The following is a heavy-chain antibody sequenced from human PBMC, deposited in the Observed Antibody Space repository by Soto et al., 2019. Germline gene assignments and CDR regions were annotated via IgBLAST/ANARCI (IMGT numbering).Heavy chain of an antibody. V-gene: IGHV5-51*01. CDR2: IYPGDSDT. CDR3: ARRGRYCSSTSCYREYYFDY. J-gene: IGHJ4*02. Sequence: PGESLKISCQGSGYSFTSYWIGWVRQMPGKGLEWMGIIYPGDSDTRYSPSFQGQVTISADKSISTAYLQWSSLKASDTAMYYCARRGRYCSSTSCYREYYFDYWGQGTLVTVSS. D-gene: IGHD2-2*01. CDR1: GYSFTSYW.